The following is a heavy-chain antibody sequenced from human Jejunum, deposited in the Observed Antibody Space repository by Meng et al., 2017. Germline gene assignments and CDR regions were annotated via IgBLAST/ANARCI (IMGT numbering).Heavy chain of an antibody. CDR3: ARDAGKPVGLDL. CDR1: GGSIRSGFYY. CDR2: IYSSGTT. D-gene: IGHD6-13*01. J-gene: IGHJ2*01. Sequence: VQLQESGPGLVKPSQTLSLTCSVSGGSIRSGFYYWTWVRQYPGKGLEWIGYIYSSGTTNYNPSLNSRATMSLGTSENQFSLNLSAVTAADTAVYYCARDAGKPVGLDLWGRGTLVTASS. V-gene: IGHV4-31*03.